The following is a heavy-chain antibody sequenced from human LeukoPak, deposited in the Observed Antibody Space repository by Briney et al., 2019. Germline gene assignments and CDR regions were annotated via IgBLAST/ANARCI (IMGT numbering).Heavy chain of an antibody. Sequence: SETLSLTCAVYGGSFSGYYWSWIRQPPGKGLEWIGEINHSGSTNYNPSLKSRVTISVDTSKNQFSRKLSSVTAADTAVYYCARIPPPARSRRYSNGWCNWFDPWGQGTLVTVSS. J-gene: IGHJ5*02. D-gene: IGHD6-19*01. CDR2: INHSGST. CDR3: ARIPPPARSRRYSNGWCNWFDP. V-gene: IGHV4-34*01. CDR1: GGSFSGYY.